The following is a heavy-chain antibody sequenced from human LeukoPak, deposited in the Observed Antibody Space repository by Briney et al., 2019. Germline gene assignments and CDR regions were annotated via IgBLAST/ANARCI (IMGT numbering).Heavy chain of an antibody. J-gene: IGHJ4*02. CDR2: IRYDGSSQ. Sequence: GGSLRLSCAASGFTFSSYGMHWVRQAPDKALEWVAFIRYDGSSQRYTDSVKGRFTISRDNSKNTVYLQMNSLRAEDTAVYYCAKRRDVAAGGSGAFDYRGQGSLVTVSS. CDR1: GFTFSSYG. D-gene: IGHD6-13*01. CDR3: AKRRDVAAGGSGAFDY. V-gene: IGHV3-30*02.